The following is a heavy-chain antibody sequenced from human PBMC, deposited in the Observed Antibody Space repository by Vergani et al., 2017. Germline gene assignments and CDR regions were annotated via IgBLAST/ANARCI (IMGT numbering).Heavy chain of an antibody. CDR1: GYTFTSYG. CDR3: ARAGPDTAMGEFDY. CDR2: ISAYNGNT. J-gene: IGHJ4*02. D-gene: IGHD5-18*01. Sequence: QVQLVQSGAEVKKPGASVKVSCKASGYTFTSYGISWVRQAPGQGLEWMGWISAYNGNTNYAQKFQGRVTMTEDTSTDTAYMELSSLRSEDTAVYYCARAGPDTAMGEFDYWGQGTLVTVSS. V-gene: IGHV1-18*04.